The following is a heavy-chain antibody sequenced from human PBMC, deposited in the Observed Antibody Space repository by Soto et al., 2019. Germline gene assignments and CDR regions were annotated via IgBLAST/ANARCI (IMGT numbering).Heavy chain of an antibody. D-gene: IGHD1-26*01. CDR2: ISWDGGST. CDR1: GFSFDDYT. J-gene: IGHJ6*02. V-gene: IGHV3-43*01. CDR3: ATARSLGRYYYYGMDV. Sequence: LRLFCAASGFSFDDYTMHWVRQAPGKGLEWVSLISWDGGSTYYADSVKGRFTISRDNSKNSLYLQMNSLRTEDTALYYCATARSLGRYYYYGMDVWGQGTTVTV.